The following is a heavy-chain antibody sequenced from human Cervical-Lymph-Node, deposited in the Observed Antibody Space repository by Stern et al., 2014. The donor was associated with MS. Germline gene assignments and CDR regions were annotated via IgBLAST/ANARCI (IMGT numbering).Heavy chain of an antibody. CDR3: ARGPYCSSTSCYTNGYYFYGLDV. CDR1: GYTFTSFG. J-gene: IGHJ6*02. Sequence: VQLVESGTEVRKPGASVKVSCRASGYTFTSFGISWVRRTPGQGLEFMGWISGYNGDTKNSQKFQGRVVLTTDTSTSTAYMDLTSLRSDDTAMYYCARGPYCSSTSCYTNGYYFYGLDVWGQGTTVTVSS. CDR2: ISGYNGDT. V-gene: IGHV1-18*01. D-gene: IGHD2-2*02.